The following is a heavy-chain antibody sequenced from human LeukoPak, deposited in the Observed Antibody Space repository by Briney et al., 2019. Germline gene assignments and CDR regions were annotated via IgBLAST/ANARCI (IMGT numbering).Heavy chain of an antibody. CDR1: GFTFIDYD. J-gene: IGHJ4*02. V-gene: IGHV3-13*01. CDR2: IGIRGDT. D-gene: IGHD6-19*01. CDR3: ARGGIQVSGIDGFDY. Sequence: GGSLRLSRAASGFTFIDYDMHWVRQVIGKGLEWVSAIGIRGDTHYSGSVKGRFTISRENAESSLYLQMNSLRAEDTAVYYCARGGIQVSGIDGFDYWGQGTLVTVSS.